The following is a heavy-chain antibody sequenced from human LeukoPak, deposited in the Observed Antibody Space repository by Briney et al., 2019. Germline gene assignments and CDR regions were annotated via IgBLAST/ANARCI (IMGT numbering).Heavy chain of an antibody. CDR1: GGSISSYY. D-gene: IGHD3-22*01. V-gene: IGHV4-4*07. CDR3: ARQDSSGYYYGGWFDP. CDR2: IYTSGST. J-gene: IGHJ5*02. Sequence: SETLSLTCTVSGGSISSYYWSWIRQPAGKGLEWIGRIYTSGSTDYNPSLKSRVTMSVDTSKNQFSLKLSSVTAADTAVYYCARQDSSGYYYGGWFDPWGQGTLVTVSS.